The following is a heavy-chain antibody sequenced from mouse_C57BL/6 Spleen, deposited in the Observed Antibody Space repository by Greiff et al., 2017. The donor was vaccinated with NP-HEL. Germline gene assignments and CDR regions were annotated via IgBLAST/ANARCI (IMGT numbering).Heavy chain of an antibody. D-gene: IGHD3-3*01. V-gene: IGHV1-18*01. CDR3: ARGDGSHFDY. CDR2: INPNNGGT. CDR1: GYTFTDYN. Sequence: VQLKQSGPELVKPGASVKIPCKASGYTFTDYNMDWVKQSHGKSLEWIGDINPNNGGTIYNQKFKGKATLTVDKSSSTAYMELRSLTSEDTAVYYCARGDGSHFDYWGQGTTLTVSS. J-gene: IGHJ2*01.